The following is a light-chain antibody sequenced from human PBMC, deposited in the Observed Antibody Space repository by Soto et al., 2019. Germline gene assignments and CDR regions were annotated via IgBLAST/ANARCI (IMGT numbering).Light chain of an antibody. V-gene: IGKV3-20*01. CDR2: GAS. CDR1: QSVSSTS. Sequence: EIVLTQSPGTLSFSPGERATLSCRASQSVSSTSLAWYQQKPGQAPRLLIYGASNRATGIPDRFSGSESGTDFTLTISRLEPQDFSVYYCQQYDQSPPWTFGQETKVQIK. CDR3: QQYDQSPPWT. J-gene: IGKJ1*01.